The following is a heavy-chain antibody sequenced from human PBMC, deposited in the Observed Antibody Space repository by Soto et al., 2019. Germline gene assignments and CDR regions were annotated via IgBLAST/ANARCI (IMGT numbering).Heavy chain of an antibody. D-gene: IGHD1-26*01. CDR1: GVSINSGGAY. V-gene: IGHV4-31*03. CDR2: SYYIGSS. CDR3: ARAGGIVAAIIYKGLDV. J-gene: IGHJ6*02. Sequence: TLSLTCTVSGVSINSGGAYWTWIRQQPGEGVEWIGYSYYIGSSYYNPSLQSRVTISVDTSKNQVYRKLPSVTAADTAVCYCARAGGIVAAIIYKGLDVWGQGATVT.